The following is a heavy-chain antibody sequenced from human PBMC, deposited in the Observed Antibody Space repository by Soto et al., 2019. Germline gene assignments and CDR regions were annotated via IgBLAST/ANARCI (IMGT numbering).Heavy chain of an antibody. CDR3: VRGGGGGLFDP. Sequence: GGSLRLSCAGSGFTFGDSYMSWIRQAPGKGLEWLSYISPGSRYPAYADSVKGRFTIYRDNAKRSLYLQMVSLTAEDTAIYYCVRGGGGGLFDPWGQGTMVTVSS. D-gene: IGHD2-15*01. CDR1: GFTFGDSY. CDR2: ISPGSRYP. J-gene: IGHJ5*02. V-gene: IGHV3-11*06.